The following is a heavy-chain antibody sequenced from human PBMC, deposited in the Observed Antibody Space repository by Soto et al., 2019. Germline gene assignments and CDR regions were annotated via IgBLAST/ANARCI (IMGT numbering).Heavy chain of an antibody. CDR1: GFTVSSNY. CDR3: AMTIQWWLPPRDYYCGMDV. J-gene: IGHJ6*02. Sequence: GGSLRLSCAASGFTVSSNYMSWVRQAPGKGLEWVSVIYSGGSTYYADSVKGRFTISRDNSKNTLYLQMNSLRAEDTAVYYCAMTIQWWLPPRDYYCGMDVWGQGTTVTVSS. CDR2: IYSGGST. D-gene: IGHD5-12*01. V-gene: IGHV3-66*01.